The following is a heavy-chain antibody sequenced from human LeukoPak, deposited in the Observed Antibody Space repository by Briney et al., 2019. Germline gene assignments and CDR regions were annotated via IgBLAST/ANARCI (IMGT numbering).Heavy chain of an antibody. D-gene: IGHD3-10*01. CDR1: GFTFSNSA. Sequence: GSLRLSCAASGFTFSNSAMNWVRRAPGKGLEWASVIYSGGSTYYADSVKGRFTISRDNSKNTLYLQMNSLRAEDTAVYYCARRGSGDAFDIWGQGTMVTVSS. V-gene: IGHV3-66*01. CDR3: ARRGSGDAFDI. CDR2: IYSGGST. J-gene: IGHJ3*02.